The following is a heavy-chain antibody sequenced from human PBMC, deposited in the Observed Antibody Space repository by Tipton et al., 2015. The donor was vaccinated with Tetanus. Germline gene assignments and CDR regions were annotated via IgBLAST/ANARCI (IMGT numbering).Heavy chain of an antibody. D-gene: IGHD1-14*01. V-gene: IGHV3-23*01. CDR2: ISGSRLTP. CDR1: GFTFKSYT. CDR3: AKEALGVLNL. J-gene: IGHJ6*04. Sequence: GSLRLSCAASGFTFKSYTMNWVRQAPGNGLEWVAAISGSRLTPYYADSVKGRFTISRDNSKNTVSLQLNSLRADDTAIYYCAKEALGVLNLWGNGTTVIVSS.